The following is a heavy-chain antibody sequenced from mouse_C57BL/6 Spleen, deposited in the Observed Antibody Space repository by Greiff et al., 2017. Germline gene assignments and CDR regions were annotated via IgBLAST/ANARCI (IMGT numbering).Heavy chain of an antibody. Sequence: VKLVESGPGLVQPSQSLSITCTVSGFSLTSYGVHWVRQSPGKGLEWLGVIWRGGSTDYNAACMSRLSITKDNSKSQVFFKMNSLQADDTAIYYCAKNRGYYYGSSGDYAMDYWGQGTSVTVSS. CDR3: AKNRGYYYGSSGDYAMDY. CDR1: GFSLTSYG. V-gene: IGHV2-5*01. CDR2: IWRGGST. J-gene: IGHJ4*01. D-gene: IGHD1-1*01.